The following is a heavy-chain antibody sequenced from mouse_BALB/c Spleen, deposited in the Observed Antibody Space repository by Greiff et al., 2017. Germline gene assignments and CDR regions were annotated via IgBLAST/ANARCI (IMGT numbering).Heavy chain of an antibody. CDR3: AKTHYYGYGYAMDY. V-gene: IGHV1-12*01. CDR2: IYPGNGDT. CDR1: GYTFTSYN. D-gene: IGHD1-2*01. Sequence: LQQSGAELVKPGASVKMSCKASGYTFTSYNMHWVKQTPGQGLEWIGAIYPGNGDTSYNQKFKGKATLTADKSSSTAYMQLSSLTSEDSAVYYCAKTHYYGYGYAMDYWGQGTSVTVSS. J-gene: IGHJ4*01.